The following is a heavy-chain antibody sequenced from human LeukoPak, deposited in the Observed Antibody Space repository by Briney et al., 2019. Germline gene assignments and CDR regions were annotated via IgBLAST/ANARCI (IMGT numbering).Heavy chain of an antibody. J-gene: IGHJ4*02. D-gene: IGHD3-22*01. CDR1: GFTFSSYA. Sequence: GGSLTLSCAVSGFTFSSYAMSWVRQAPGKGLEWVSAISGSGGSKYYADSVKGRFTITRDNSKNTLYLQMNSLRAGDTALYYCAKDPDSSANYSTFDYWGQGTLVTVSA. CDR2: ISGSGGSK. V-gene: IGHV3-23*01. CDR3: AKDPDSSANYSTFDY.